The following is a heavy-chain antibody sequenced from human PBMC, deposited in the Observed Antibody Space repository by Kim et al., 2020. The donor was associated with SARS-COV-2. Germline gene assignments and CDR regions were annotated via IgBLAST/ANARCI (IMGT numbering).Heavy chain of an antibody. Sequence: SETLSLTCTVSGGSISSYYWSWIRQPPGKGLEWIGYIYYSGSTNYNPSLKSRVTISVDTSKNQFSLKLSSVTAADTAVYYCARAAAAAGKFYYYYYYGMDVWGQGTTVTVSS. D-gene: IGHD6-13*01. CDR3: ARAAAAAGKFYYYYYYGMDV. V-gene: IGHV4-59*13. CDR2: IYYSGST. CDR1: GGSISSYY. J-gene: IGHJ6*02.